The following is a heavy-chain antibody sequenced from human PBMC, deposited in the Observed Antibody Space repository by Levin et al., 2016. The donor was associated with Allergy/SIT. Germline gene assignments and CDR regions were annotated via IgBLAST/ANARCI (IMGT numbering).Heavy chain of an antibody. D-gene: IGHD3-3*01. V-gene: IGHV3-21*01. Sequence: WIRQPPGKGLEWVSSISSSSSYIYYADSVKGRFTISRDNAKNSLYLQMNSLRAEDTAVYYCARAGMYYDFWSGYYGQYYYYMDVWGKGTTVTVSS. J-gene: IGHJ6*03. CDR2: ISSSSSYI. CDR3: ARAGMYYDFWSGYYGQYYYYMDV.